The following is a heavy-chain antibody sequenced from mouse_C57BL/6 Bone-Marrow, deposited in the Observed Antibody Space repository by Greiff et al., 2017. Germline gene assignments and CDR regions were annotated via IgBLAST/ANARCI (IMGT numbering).Heavy chain of an antibody. Sequence: VMLVESGAELARPGASVKLSCKASGYTFTSYGISWVKQRTGQGLEWIGEIYPRSGNTYYNEKFKGKATLTADKSSSTAYMELRSLTSEDSAVYFCARGDYYGSSYHFDYWGQGTTLTVSS. CDR3: ARGDYYGSSYHFDY. CDR1: GYTFTSYG. J-gene: IGHJ2*01. V-gene: IGHV1-81*01. CDR2: IYPRSGNT. D-gene: IGHD1-1*01.